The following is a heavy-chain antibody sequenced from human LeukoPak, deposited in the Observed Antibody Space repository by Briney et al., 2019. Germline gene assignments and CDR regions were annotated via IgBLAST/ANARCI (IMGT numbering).Heavy chain of an antibody. CDR3: ARDWKTNSFDY. CDR2: IYYDGSNI. Sequence: PGRSLTLSCAASEFTFTTYGMHWVRQAPGKGLEWVAFIYYDGSNIYYGDYVKGRFTISRDISKNTLYLQMDSLRAEDTAIYYCARDWKTNSFDYWGQGTLVTVSS. V-gene: IGHV3-33*01. D-gene: IGHD1-1*01. J-gene: IGHJ4*02. CDR1: EFTFTTYG.